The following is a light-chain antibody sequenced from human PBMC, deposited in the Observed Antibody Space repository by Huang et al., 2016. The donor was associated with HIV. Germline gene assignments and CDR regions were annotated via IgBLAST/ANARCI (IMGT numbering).Light chain of an antibody. V-gene: IGKV1-39*01. CDR3: QQGYSTPT. Sequence: DIQMTQSPSSLSASVGDRVTITCRASQSISRYLNWYQHKPGKAPELLIYASSSLQRGVPSRFSGSGSGTDFSLTISGLQPKDYATYYCQQGYSTPTFGQGTKVEMK. J-gene: IGKJ1*01. CDR1: QSISRY. CDR2: ASS.